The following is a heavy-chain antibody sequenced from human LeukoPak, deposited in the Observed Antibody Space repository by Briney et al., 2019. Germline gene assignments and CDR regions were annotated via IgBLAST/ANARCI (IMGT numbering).Heavy chain of an antibody. J-gene: IGHJ2*01. D-gene: IGHD3-10*01. CDR2: IYYSGST. CDR1: GGSISSGGYS. V-gene: IGHV4-31*03. CDR3: AREWGSSLGYFDL. Sequence: PSETLSLTCTVSGGSISSGGYSWSWIRQHPGKGLEWIGYIYYSGSTYYNPSLKSRVTISVDTSKNQFSLKLSSVTAADTAVYYCAREWGSSLGYFDLWGRGTLVTVSS.